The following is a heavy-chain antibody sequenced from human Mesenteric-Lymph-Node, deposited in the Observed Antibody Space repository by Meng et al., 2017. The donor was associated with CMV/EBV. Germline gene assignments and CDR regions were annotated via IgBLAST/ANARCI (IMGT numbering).Heavy chain of an antibody. J-gene: IGHJ4*02. CDR3: ARTGIWDGYPFDF. Sequence: GASLMFSWKGSGYIFTSHWIGWVCQMPGKGLEYMGIIYPGDSDTKYSPSFQGQVTISADKSISTAYLQWSSLKASDTVMYYCARTGIWDGYPFDFWGQGTLVTVSS. CDR1: GYIFTSHW. D-gene: IGHD3-3*01. CDR2: IYPGDSDT. V-gene: IGHV5-51*01.